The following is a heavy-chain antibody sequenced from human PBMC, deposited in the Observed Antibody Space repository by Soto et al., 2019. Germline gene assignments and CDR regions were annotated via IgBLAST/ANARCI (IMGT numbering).Heavy chain of an antibody. Sequence: PGGSLRLSCAASGFTFSAYSMNWVRQAPGKGLEWISYISCSSGTKYYADSVKGRFTISRDNSKNTLYLQMNSLRAEDTAVYYCAKDQVDRRYSGQSMDVWGQGTTVTVSS. V-gene: IGHV3-48*01. CDR3: AKDQVDRRYSGQSMDV. CDR2: ISCSSGTK. CDR1: GFTFSAYS. J-gene: IGHJ6*02. D-gene: IGHD5-12*01.